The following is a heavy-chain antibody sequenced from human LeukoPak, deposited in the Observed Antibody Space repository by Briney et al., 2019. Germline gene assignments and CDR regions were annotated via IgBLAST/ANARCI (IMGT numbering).Heavy chain of an antibody. D-gene: IGHD5-18*01. CDR2: IYYSGST. J-gene: IGHJ4*02. Sequence: AETLSLTCNVSGCSISSYYWSWIRQPPGKGLEWIGYIYYSGSTNYNPSLKSRVTISVDTSKNQFSLKLSSVTAADTAVYYCARVRYSYSPIGEGYYFDYWGQGTLVTVSS. V-gene: IGHV4-59*01. CDR3: ARVRYSYSPIGEGYYFDY. CDR1: GCSISSYY.